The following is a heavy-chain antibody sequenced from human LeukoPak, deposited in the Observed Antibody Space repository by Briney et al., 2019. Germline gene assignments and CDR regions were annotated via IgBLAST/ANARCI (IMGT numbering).Heavy chain of an antibody. CDR3: AKDRCSNGIGCYYYYMDV. J-gene: IGHJ6*03. V-gene: IGHV3-66*02. CDR1: GFTVSSNY. D-gene: IGHD2-8*01. CDR2: IYAGGST. Sequence: GGSLRLSCAASGFTVSSNYMSWVRQAPGKGLEWVSVIYAGGSTYYADSVKGRFSISRDNSKNILYLQMNSLRAEDTAVCYCAKDRCSNGIGCYYYYMDVWGKGTTVTISS.